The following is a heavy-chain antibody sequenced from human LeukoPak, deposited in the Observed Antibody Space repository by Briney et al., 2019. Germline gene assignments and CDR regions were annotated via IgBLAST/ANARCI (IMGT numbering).Heavy chain of an antibody. CDR3: ARVYCSSTSCHFDY. J-gene: IGHJ4*02. CDR2: IYYSGNT. CDR1: GGSISSSYSY. Sequence: SETLSLTCTVSGGSISSSYSYWGWIRQPPGKGLEWIGNIYYSGNTYYSPSLTSRVTLSVDTSENQFSLKLSSVTAADTAVYYCARVYCSSTSCHFDYWGQGTLVTVSS. D-gene: IGHD2-2*01. V-gene: IGHV4-39*07.